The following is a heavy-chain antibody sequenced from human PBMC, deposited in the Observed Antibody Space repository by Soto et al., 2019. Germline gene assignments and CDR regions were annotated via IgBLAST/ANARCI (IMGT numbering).Heavy chain of an antibody. CDR1: GYTFTSYG. Sequence: ASVKVSCKASGYTFTSYGISWVRQAPGQGLEWMGWISAYNGNTNYAQKLQGRVTMTTDTSTSTAYMELRSLRSDDTAVYYCARDLADVVVVAVTPNNFDYWGQGTLVTVSS. D-gene: IGHD2-15*01. CDR3: ARDLADVVVVAVTPNNFDY. CDR2: ISAYNGNT. J-gene: IGHJ4*02. V-gene: IGHV1-18*01.